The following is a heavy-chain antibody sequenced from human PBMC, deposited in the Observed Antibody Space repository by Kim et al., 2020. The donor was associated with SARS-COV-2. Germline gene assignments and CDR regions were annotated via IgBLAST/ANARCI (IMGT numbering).Heavy chain of an antibody. V-gene: IGHV3-30*18. CDR2: ISYDGSNK. CDR1: GFTFSYYG. D-gene: IGHD3-3*01. J-gene: IGHJ6*02. Sequence: GGSLRLSCAASGFTFSYYGMHWVRQAPGKGLEWVAVISYDGSNKYYADSVKGRFTISRDNSKNTLYLQMNSLRAEDTAVYYCAKEIWRGTYYYYGMDVWDQGTTVTVSS. CDR3: AKEIWRGTYYYYGMDV.